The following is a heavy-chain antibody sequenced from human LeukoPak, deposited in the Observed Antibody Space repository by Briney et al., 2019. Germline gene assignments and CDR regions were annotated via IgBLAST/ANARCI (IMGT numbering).Heavy chain of an antibody. V-gene: IGHV3-33*01. CDR1: GFTISSYG. Sequence: GGSLRLSCAASGFTISSYGMHWVRQAPGQGLEWVAVIWYDGSNKYYADSVKGRFTISGDNSKNTLYLQMNSLRAEDTAVYYCARDRFGYGGNSDYWGQGTLVTVSS. J-gene: IGHJ4*02. CDR2: IWYDGSNK. D-gene: IGHD4-23*01. CDR3: ARDRFGYGGNSDY.